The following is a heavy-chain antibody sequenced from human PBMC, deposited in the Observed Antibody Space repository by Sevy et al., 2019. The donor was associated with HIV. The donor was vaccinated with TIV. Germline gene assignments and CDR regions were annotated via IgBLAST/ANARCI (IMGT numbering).Heavy chain of an antibody. CDR2: ISYDGSNK. V-gene: IGHV3-30-3*01. CDR3: AREGGEIAARPDQLPFDY. Sequence: GGSLRLPCAASGFTFSSYAMHWVRQAPGKGLEWVAVISYDGSNKYYADSVKGRFTISRDNSKNTLYLQMNSLRAADTAVYYCAREGGEIAARPDQLPFDYWGQGTLVTVSS. D-gene: IGHD6-6*01. J-gene: IGHJ4*02. CDR1: GFTFSSYA.